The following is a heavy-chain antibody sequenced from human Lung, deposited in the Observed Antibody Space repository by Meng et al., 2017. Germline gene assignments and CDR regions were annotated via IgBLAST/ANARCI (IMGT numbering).Heavy chain of an antibody. CDR3: ARGLYGGNSENY. CDR2: MNPNTGNT. Sequence: QVQLVQSGAEVKKPGASVKVSCKAPGYTFISYDISWVRQASGQGLEWMGWMNPNTGNTGYAQKFQGRVTMTRNTAISTAYMELSSLRSEDTAVYYCARGLYGGNSENYWGQGTLVTVSS. D-gene: IGHD4-23*01. J-gene: IGHJ4*02. V-gene: IGHV1-8*01. CDR1: GYTFISYD.